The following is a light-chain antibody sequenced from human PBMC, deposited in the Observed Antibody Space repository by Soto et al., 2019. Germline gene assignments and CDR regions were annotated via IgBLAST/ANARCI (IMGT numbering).Light chain of an antibody. V-gene: IGLV2-23*03. J-gene: IGLJ1*01. CDR3: CSYAGSSTFDV. CDR1: SDVGTYNL. CDR2: EGT. Sequence: QSVLTQPASVSGSPGQSITISCTGASDVGTYNLVSWYQHRPGKAPKLIIYEGTQRPSGVSNRFSASKSGDTASLTISGLQAEDEADYYCCSYAGSSTFDVFGTGTKLTVL.